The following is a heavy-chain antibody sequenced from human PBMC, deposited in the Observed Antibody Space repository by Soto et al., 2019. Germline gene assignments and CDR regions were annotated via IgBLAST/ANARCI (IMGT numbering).Heavy chain of an antibody. Sequence: PGGSLRLSCAASGFTFTSYNMNWVRQAPGKGLEWVSYISSSSATIYYADSVKGRFTISRDNAKNSLYLQMSSLRDEDTAVYYCARDQVVRGVSPNYYYYGMDVWGQGTTVTVSS. D-gene: IGHD3-10*01. J-gene: IGHJ6*02. V-gene: IGHV3-48*02. CDR1: GFTFTSYN. CDR2: ISSSSATI. CDR3: ARDQVVRGVSPNYYYYGMDV.